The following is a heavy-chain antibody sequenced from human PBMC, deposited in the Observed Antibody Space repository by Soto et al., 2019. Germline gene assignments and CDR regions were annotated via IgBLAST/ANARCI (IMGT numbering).Heavy chain of an antibody. CDR3: ARLYGGNSGMDV. J-gene: IGHJ6*02. V-gene: IGHV5-10-1*01. D-gene: IGHD2-15*01. CDR1: GYSFTSYW. CDR2: IDPSDSYT. Sequence: EVQLVQSGAEVKKPGESLRISCKGSGYSFTSYWVTWVRQMPGKGLEWMGRIDPSDSYTNYNPPFQGHVTISVDKSNSTAYQQWSSLKASDTSMYYCARLYGGNSGMDVWGLGTTVTVSS.